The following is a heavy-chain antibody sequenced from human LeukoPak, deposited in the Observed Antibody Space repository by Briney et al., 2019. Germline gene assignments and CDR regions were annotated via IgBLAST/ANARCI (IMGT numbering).Heavy chain of an antibody. CDR2: MNPESGLT. CDR1: GYTFTTYD. Sequence: GASVKVSCKTFGYTFTTYDLNWVRLAPGQGLEWLGWMNPESGLTGYAQKVQGRVAITRDTSISTAYMELSSLTSEDTAVYYCARGGHIAVAAFDKGFDTWGQGTLVTVSS. D-gene: IGHD6-19*01. CDR3: ARGGHIAVAAFDKGFDT. V-gene: IGHV1-8*03. J-gene: IGHJ5*02.